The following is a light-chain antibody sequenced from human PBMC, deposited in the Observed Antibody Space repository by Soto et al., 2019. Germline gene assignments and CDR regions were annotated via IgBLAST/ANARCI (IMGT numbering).Light chain of an antibody. Sequence: DIQMTQSPSTLSASVGDRVTITCRASQSISSWLAWYQQKPGKAPKLLIYKASNLQSGVPSRFNGNGSGTEFTLTNSSLQPDDFATDYCQQYDSYWTFGQGTKVEIK. CDR1: QSISSW. CDR2: KAS. CDR3: QQYDSYWT. J-gene: IGKJ1*01. V-gene: IGKV1-5*03.